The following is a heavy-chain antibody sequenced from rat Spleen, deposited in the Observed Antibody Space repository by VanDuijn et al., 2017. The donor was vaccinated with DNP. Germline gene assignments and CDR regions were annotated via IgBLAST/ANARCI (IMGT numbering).Heavy chain of an antibody. D-gene: IGHD1-7*01. Sequence: EVQLVETGGGLVQPGRSLRLSCIASGFTFSNYWMFWIRQAPGKGLEWVASINTDGGSTSYLDSVKGRFTISRDNAENTVRLQMNSLRSEDTATYYCAKDQSWYAMDAWGQGTSVTVSS. J-gene: IGHJ4*01. CDR1: GFTFSNYW. V-gene: IGHV5-58*01. CDR3: AKDQSWYAMDA. CDR2: INTDGGST.